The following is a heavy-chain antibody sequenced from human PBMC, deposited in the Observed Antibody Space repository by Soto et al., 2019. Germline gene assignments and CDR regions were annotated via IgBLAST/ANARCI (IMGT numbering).Heavy chain of an antibody. D-gene: IGHD3-3*01. CDR3: ARGLNYDFWSGYPSSYYYYGMDV. Sequence: SETLSLTCAVYGGSFSGYYWSWIRQPPGKGLEWIGEINHSGSTNYNPSLKSRVTISVDTSKNQFSLKLSSVTAADTAVYYCARGLNYDFWSGYPSSYYYYGMDVWGQGTTVTVSS. J-gene: IGHJ6*02. CDR1: GGSFSGYY. V-gene: IGHV4-34*01. CDR2: INHSGST.